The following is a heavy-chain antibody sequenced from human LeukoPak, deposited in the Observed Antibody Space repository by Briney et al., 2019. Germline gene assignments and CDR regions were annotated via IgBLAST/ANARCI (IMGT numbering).Heavy chain of an antibody. CDR1: GFTFSSYG. CDR3: AKEGRPPGTDNYSNWLFDDY. J-gene: IGHJ4*02. CDR2: IRYDGSIK. V-gene: IGHV3-30*02. Sequence: GGSPRLSCAASGFTFSSYGMHWARQAPGKGLEWVASIRYDGSIKYYAESVKGRFTISRDNSKNTLYVLMNSLRDEDTAVYYCAKEGRPPGTDNYSNWLFDDYWGQGTLVTVSS. D-gene: IGHD4-11*01.